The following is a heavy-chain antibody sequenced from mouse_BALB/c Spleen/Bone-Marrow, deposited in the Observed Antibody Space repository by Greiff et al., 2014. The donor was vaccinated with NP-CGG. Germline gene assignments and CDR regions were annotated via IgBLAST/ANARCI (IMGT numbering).Heavy chain of an antibody. CDR2: INSNGGST. CDR3: ARSQAYYGIYFDY. V-gene: IGHV5-6-3*01. CDR1: GFTFSSYG. J-gene: IGHJ2*01. D-gene: IGHD2-10*01. Sequence: EVQRVESGGGLVQPGGSLKLSCAASGFTFSSYGMSWVRQTPDKRLELVATINSNGGSTYYPDSVKGRFTISRDNAKNTLYLQMSSLKSEDTAMYYCARSQAYYGIYFDYWGQGTTLTVSS.